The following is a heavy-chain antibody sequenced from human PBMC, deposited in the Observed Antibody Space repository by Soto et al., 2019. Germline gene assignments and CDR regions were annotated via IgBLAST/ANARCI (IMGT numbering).Heavy chain of an antibody. CDR1: GYTFTSYG. CDR2: ISAYNGNT. Sequence: ASVKVSCKASGYTFTSYGISWVRQAPGQGLEWMGWISAYNGNTNYAQKLQGRVTMTTDTSTSTAYMELRSLRSDDTAVYYCARVYCSSTSCPYYFDYWGQGTLVTVSS. V-gene: IGHV1-18*01. D-gene: IGHD2-2*01. J-gene: IGHJ4*02. CDR3: ARVYCSSTSCPYYFDY.